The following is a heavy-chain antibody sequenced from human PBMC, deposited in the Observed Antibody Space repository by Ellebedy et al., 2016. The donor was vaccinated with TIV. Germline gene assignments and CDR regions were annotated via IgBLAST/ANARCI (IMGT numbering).Heavy chain of an antibody. CDR3: ARDRVPDTSMDYYWHYGMNV. D-gene: IGHD5-18*01. Sequence: GGSLRLXXEISGFIFDDYAMHWVRQAPGRGLEWVSGINWKGNSVGYADSVRGRFTVSRDNAKSSLFLQMNSLRPEDTALYYCARDRVPDTSMDYYWHYGMNVWGQGTTVTVSS. CDR1: GFIFDDYA. V-gene: IGHV3-9*01. CDR2: INWKGNSV. J-gene: IGHJ6*02.